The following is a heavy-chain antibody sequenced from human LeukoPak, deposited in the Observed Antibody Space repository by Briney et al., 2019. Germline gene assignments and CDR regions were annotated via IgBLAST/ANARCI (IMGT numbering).Heavy chain of an antibody. CDR3: ARDSGTTVGYFDY. CDR2: IYSSGST. CDR1: GFTVSSKY. V-gene: IGHV3-53*01. J-gene: IGHJ4*02. Sequence: GGSLRLSCAASGFTVSSKYMTWVRQAPGKGLERVSVIYSSGSTYYADSVKGRFTISRDNSKNTLYLQMNSLRADDTAVYYCARDSGTTVGYFDYWGQGTLVTVSS. D-gene: IGHD4-23*01.